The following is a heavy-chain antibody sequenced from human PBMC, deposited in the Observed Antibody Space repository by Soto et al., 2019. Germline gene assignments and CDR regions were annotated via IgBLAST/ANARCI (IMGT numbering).Heavy chain of an antibody. CDR3: ARRYGSAFDI. CDR2: IYYSGST. V-gene: IGHV4-31*03. CDR1: GGSISSGGYY. J-gene: IGHJ3*02. D-gene: IGHD1-26*01. Sequence: SETLSLTCTVSGGSISSGGYYWSWIRQHPGKGLEWIGYIYYSGSTYYNPSLKSRVTISVDTSKNQFSLKLSSVTAVDTAVYYCARRYGSAFDIWGQGTMVTVSS.